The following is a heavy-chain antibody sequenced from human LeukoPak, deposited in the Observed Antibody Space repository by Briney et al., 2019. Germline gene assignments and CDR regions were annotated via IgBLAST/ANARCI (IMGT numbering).Heavy chain of an antibody. Sequence: SETLSLTCSVSGDSISSYYWTWIRQTPGKGLEWIAYIHYNGNTKSNPSLKSRVTISLDTSKNQFSLKLTSLTAADTAVYYCARDMEYSSGWYFDYWGQGTLVTVSS. CDR2: IHYNGNT. D-gene: IGHD6-19*01. CDR1: GDSISSYY. CDR3: ARDMEYSSGWYFDY. J-gene: IGHJ4*02. V-gene: IGHV4-59*01.